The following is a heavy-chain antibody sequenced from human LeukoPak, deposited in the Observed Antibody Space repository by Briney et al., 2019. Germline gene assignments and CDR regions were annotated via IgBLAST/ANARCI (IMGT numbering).Heavy chain of an antibody. CDR2: IYSGGST. J-gene: IGHJ3*02. V-gene: IGHV3-53*01. CDR3: ARDHYAFDI. CDR1: GFTFSSYT. Sequence: QAGGSLRLSCAASGFTFSSYTMSWVRQAPGKGLEWVSVIYSGGSTYYADSVKGRFTISRDNSKNTLYLQMNSLRAEDTAVYYCARDHYAFDIWGQGTMVTVSS.